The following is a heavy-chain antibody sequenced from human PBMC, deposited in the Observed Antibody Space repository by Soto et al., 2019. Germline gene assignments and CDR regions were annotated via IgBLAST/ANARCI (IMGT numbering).Heavy chain of an antibody. CDR3: ARARPDFCSGSTYYYRMDV. CDR2: TYYSSKWYN. V-gene: IGHV6-1*01. D-gene: IGHD3-3*01. Sequence: SQTLALTCAISGDSVSSNSAAWNWIRQSPSRGLDGLGRTYYSSKWYNDYAVSLKSRVTINPDTSKNQFSLQLNSVTPEDTAVYSSARARPDFCSGSTYYYRMDVCRKGPTVTVSS. J-gene: IGHJ6*04. CDR1: GDSVSSNSAA.